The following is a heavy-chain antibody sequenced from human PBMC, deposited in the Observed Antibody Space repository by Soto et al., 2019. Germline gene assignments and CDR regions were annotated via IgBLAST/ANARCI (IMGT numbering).Heavy chain of an antibody. CDR3: AKEKGYSSSWFEFDY. D-gene: IGHD6-13*01. J-gene: IGHJ4*02. V-gene: IGHV3-23*01. Sequence: EVQLLESGGGLVQPGGSLRLSCAASGFTFSSYAMSWVRQAPGKGLEWVSAISGSGGSTYYADSVKGRFTISRDNSKTTRYLPMNRLRAEDTAVYYCAKEKGYSSSWFEFDYWGQGTLVTVSS. CDR1: GFTFSSYA. CDR2: ISGSGGST.